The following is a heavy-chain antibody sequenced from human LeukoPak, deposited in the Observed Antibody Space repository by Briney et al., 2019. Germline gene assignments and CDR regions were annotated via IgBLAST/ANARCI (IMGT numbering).Heavy chain of an antibody. CDR1: GFTVSSNY. CDR3: AKDIVVVPAAIYGEDFDY. CDR2: IYSGGST. V-gene: IGHV3-53*01. D-gene: IGHD2-2*02. Sequence: GGSLRLSCAASGFTVSSNYMSWVRQAPGKGLEWVSVIYSGGSTYYADSVKGRFTISRDNSKNTLYLQMNSLRAEDTAVYYCAKDIVVVPAAIYGEDFDYWGQGTLVTVSS. J-gene: IGHJ4*02.